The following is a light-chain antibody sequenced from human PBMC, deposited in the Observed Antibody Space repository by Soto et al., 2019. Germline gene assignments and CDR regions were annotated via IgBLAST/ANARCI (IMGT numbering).Light chain of an antibody. Sequence: EIVMTQSPATLSVSPGERATLSCRASQSVSSNLAWYQQKPGQAPRLLIYGASTRATGIPARFSGSGSGTEFTLNISSLQSEDFAVYYCQQYNNWPPRTCGQGTTVDLK. J-gene: IGKJ1*01. CDR1: QSVSSN. CDR3: QQYNNWPPRT. CDR2: GAS. V-gene: IGKV3-15*01.